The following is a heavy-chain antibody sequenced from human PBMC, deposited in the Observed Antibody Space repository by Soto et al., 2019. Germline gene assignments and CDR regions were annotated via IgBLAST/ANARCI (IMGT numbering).Heavy chain of an antibody. V-gene: IGHV3-74*01. J-gene: IGHJ4*02. D-gene: IGHD2-15*01. Sequence: GGALRVSCAASGFTFSRYWMPWVRQAPGKGLVWVSRLKSDGSGTTYADSVKGRLTISRDNAKNTLFLQMYSLRAEDTATYFCAKDGHCSGGSCYLYYLDYWGQGTPVTVS. CDR3: AKDGHCSGGSCYLYYLDY. CDR2: LKSDGSGT. CDR1: GFTFSRYW.